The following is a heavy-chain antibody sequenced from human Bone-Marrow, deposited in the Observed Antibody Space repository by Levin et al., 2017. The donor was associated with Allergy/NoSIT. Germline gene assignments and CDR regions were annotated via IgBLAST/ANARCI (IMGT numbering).Heavy chain of an antibody. J-gene: IGHJ4*02. V-gene: IGHV4-34*01. Sequence: SETLSLTCAVYGGSFSGYYWSWIRQPPGKGLEWIGEINHSGSTNYNPSLKSRVTISVDTSKNQFSLKLSSVTAADTAVYYCARKCSLYSSGHSYYFDYWGQGTLVTVSS. D-gene: IGHD6-19*01. CDR3: ARKCSLYSSGHSYYFDY. CDR2: INHSGST. CDR1: GGSFSGYY.